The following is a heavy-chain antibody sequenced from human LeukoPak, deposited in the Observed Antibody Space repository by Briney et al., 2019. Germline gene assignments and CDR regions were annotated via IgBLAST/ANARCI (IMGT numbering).Heavy chain of an antibody. D-gene: IGHD2-15*01. CDR3: ARDRGYCSGGSCYRFDP. J-gene: IGHJ5*02. CDR1: GGSISSGSYY. Sequence: SQTLSLTCTVSGGSISSGSYYWSWIRQPAGKGLEWIGRIYTSGSANYNPSLKSRVTISVDTSKNQFSLKLSSVTAADTAVYYCARDRGYCSGGSCYRFDPWGQGTLVTVSS. CDR2: IYTSGSA. V-gene: IGHV4-61*02.